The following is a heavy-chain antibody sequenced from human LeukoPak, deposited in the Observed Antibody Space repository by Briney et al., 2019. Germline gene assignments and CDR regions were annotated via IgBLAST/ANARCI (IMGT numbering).Heavy chain of an antibody. CDR1: GLTFSTDV. Sequence: GGSLRLSCAASGLTFSTDVMSWVRQAPGKGLECVSAISGSDGNTYYADSVKGRFTISRDNSKNMLYLQMNSLRAEDTAVYYCAKVSGRIQIWPQPFGDGMDVWGQGSTVTVSS. J-gene: IGHJ6*02. CDR2: ISGSDGNT. V-gene: IGHV3-23*01. CDR3: AKVSGRIQIWPQPFGDGMDV. D-gene: IGHD3-10*01.